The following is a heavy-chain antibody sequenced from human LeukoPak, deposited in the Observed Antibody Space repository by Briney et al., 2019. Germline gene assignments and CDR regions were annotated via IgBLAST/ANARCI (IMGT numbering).Heavy chain of an antibody. Sequence: PGTSLRLSCAASGFTFSSYGMNWFRKAPGKGLEWVAVISYDGTNKFYVDSLRGRFTISRDNSKNTLYLQMDSLRADDTAVYYCAKDGYYVSGTFPDYWGQGTLVTVSS. J-gene: IGHJ4*02. V-gene: IGHV3-30*18. CDR2: ISYDGTNK. CDR3: AKDGYYVSGTFPDY. D-gene: IGHD3-10*01. CDR1: GFTFSSYG.